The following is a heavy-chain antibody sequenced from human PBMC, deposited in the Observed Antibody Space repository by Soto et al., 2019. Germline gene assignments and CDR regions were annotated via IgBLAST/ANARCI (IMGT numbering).Heavy chain of an antibody. D-gene: IGHD6-13*01. CDR3: AKSSRVSSSWLYYYYYYGMDV. Sequence: AGSLRLSCAASGFTFSSYAMSWVRQAPGKGLEWVSAISGSGGSTYYADSVKGRFTISRDNSKNTLYLQMNSLRAEDTAVYYCAKSSRVSSSWLYYYYYYGMDVWGQGTTVTVSS. CDR2: ISGSGGST. CDR1: GFTFSSYA. V-gene: IGHV3-23*01. J-gene: IGHJ6*02.